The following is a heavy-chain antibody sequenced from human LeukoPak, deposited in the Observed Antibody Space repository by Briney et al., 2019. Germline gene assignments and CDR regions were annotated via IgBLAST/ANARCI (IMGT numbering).Heavy chain of an antibody. CDR3: AKWGDYDILTGYYVSDF. D-gene: IGHD3-9*01. CDR2: ITGSGDTT. CDR1: GFIFRNYA. V-gene: IGHV3-23*01. J-gene: IGHJ4*02. Sequence: GGSLRLSCAASGFIFRNYAMSWVRQAPGKGLEWVSAITGSGDTTYYADSVKGRFTISRDNSKNTLYVEMDTLRAEDTAVYYCAKWGDYDILTGYYVSDFWGQGTLVTVSS.